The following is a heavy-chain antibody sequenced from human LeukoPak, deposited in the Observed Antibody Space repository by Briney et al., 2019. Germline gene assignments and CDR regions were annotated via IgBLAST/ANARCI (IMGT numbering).Heavy chain of an antibody. D-gene: IGHD3-22*01. CDR1: GFTFSSHW. CDR3: EKTYYYDSSGYFPFDY. Sequence: PGGSLRLSCAASGFTFSSHWMSWVRQAPGKALGWVANIKQDGSERYYVDSVKGRFTISRDNAKNSLYLQMNSLRAEDTAVYYCEKTYYYDSSGYFPFDYWGQGTLVTVSS. V-gene: IGHV3-7*01. J-gene: IGHJ4*02. CDR2: IKQDGSER.